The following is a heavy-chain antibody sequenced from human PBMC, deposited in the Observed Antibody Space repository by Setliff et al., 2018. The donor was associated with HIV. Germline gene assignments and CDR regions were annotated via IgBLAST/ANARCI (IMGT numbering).Heavy chain of an antibody. Sequence: GGSLRLSCAASGFTFSSCSMNWVRQAPGKGLEWVSYISRGGDIQYGDSVKGRFTISRDNAKNSLYLQMNSLRAEDTAVYYCARVRVSGYYTGDYWGQGTLVTVSS. D-gene: IGHD3-3*01. CDR1: GFTFSSCS. CDR3: ARVRVSGYYTGDY. V-gene: IGHV3-48*01. CDR2: ISRGGDI. J-gene: IGHJ4*02.